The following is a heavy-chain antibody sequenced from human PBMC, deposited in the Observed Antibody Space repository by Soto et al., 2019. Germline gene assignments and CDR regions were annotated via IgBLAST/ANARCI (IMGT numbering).Heavy chain of an antibody. V-gene: IGHV3-30-3*01. D-gene: IGHD6-19*01. CDR2: ISYDGSNK. CDR3: ARDRRIAVAGHGDY. CDR1: GFTFSSYA. J-gene: IGHJ4*02. Sequence: GGSLRLSCAASGFTFSSYAMHWVRQAPGKGLEWVAVISYDGSNKYYADSVKGRFTISRDNSKNTLYLQMNSLRAEDTAVYYCARDRRIAVAGHGDYWGQGTLVTVS.